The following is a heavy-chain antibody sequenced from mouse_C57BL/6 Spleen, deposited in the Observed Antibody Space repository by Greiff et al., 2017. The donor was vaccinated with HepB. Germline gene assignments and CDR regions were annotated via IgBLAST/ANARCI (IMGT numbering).Heavy chain of an antibody. Sequence: QVQLQQPGAELVRPGTSVKLSCKASGYTFTSYWMHWVKQRPGQGLEWIGVIDPSDSYTNYNQKFKGKATLTVDTSSSTAYMQLSSLTSEDSAVYYCARTKANWDVSYFDYWGQGTTLTVSS. D-gene: IGHD4-1*01. CDR1: GYTFTSYW. J-gene: IGHJ2*01. V-gene: IGHV1-59*01. CDR2: IDPSDSYT. CDR3: ARTKANWDVSYFDY.